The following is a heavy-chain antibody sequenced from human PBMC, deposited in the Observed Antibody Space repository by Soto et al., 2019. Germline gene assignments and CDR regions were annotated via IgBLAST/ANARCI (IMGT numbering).Heavy chain of an antibody. CDR1: GCSISSGGDY. V-gene: IGHV4-31*03. CDR2: IYYTGGA. D-gene: IGHD3-16*01. Sequence: PSETLSLTCTVSGCSISSGGDYWSWIRQRPGKGLEWIGYIYYTGGAYYNPSLKSRLTLSVDTAKSQFSLQLTSVTAADTAVYFCARGLNMLPTVMDSWGQQTPLPVSS. J-gene: IGHJ4*02. CDR3: ARGLNMLPTVMDS.